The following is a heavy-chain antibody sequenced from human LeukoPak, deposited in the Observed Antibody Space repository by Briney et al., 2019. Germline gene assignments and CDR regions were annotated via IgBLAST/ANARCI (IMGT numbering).Heavy chain of an antibody. CDR3: ARDDSSGSCLDH. CDR2: ILYDGSDK. J-gene: IGHJ4*02. Sequence: GRSLRLSCAASGFTFSSYAMHWVRQTPGKGLEWVAVILYDGSDKYYADSVRGRFTISRDNSKNTVYLQMNSLRAEDTAVYYCARDDSSGSCLDHWGQGTLVAVSA. D-gene: IGHD3-22*01. CDR1: GFTFSSYA. V-gene: IGHV3-30*04.